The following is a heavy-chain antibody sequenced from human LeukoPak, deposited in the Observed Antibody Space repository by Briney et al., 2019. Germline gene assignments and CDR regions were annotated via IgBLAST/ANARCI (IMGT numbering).Heavy chain of an antibody. CDR3: ARGLQLWSNDAFDI. V-gene: IGHV1-18*04. Sequence: ASVKVSCKASGYTFTSYGISSVRQAPGQGLEWMGWISAYNGKTNYAQKLQGRVTMTTDTSTSTAYMELRSLRSDDTAVYYCARGLQLWSNDAFDIWGQGTMVTVSS. CDR1: GYTFTSYG. D-gene: IGHD5-18*01. J-gene: IGHJ3*02. CDR2: ISAYNGKT.